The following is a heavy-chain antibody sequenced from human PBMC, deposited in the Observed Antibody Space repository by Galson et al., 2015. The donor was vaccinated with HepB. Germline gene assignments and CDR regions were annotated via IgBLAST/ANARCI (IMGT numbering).Heavy chain of an antibody. V-gene: IGHV3-23*01. J-gene: IGHJ3*02. CDR1: GFSFSNYA. CDR3: AKSKDSGWSYNAFDI. CDR2: ISGRGVTT. Sequence: CAASGFSFSNYAMTWVRQPPGKGLQWVATISGRGVTTFDADSVKGQFTISRDNSKNTLYLEMNNLRADDTAVYFCAKSKDSGWSYNAFDIWGQGTMVTVSS. D-gene: IGHD6-19*01.